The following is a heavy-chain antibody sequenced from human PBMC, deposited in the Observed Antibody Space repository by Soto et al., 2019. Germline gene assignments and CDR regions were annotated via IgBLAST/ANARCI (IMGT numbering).Heavy chain of an antibody. V-gene: IGHV3-53*01. D-gene: IGHD6-13*01. CDR2: IYSGVST. CDR3: ARGSGEQQPWGLYYYYGMDV. Sequence: GWSLRLSCASSVFTVISNYMSWVRQSPGKGLEGVSVIYSGVSTYYADSVKGRFTISRDNSKNTLYLQMNSLRAEHTAVYYCARGSGEQQPWGLYYYYGMDVWGQGTTVTVSS. J-gene: IGHJ6*02. CDR1: VFTVISNY.